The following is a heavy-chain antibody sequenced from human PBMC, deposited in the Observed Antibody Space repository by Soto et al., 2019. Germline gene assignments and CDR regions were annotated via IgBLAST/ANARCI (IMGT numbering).Heavy chain of an antibody. CDR2: ISGGSDFI. CDR3: ARIIIAGATKSGMDV. D-gene: IGHD1-26*01. CDR1: GFKFSDYS. J-gene: IGHJ6*02. Sequence: PGGSLRLSCAVSGFKFSDYSLNWVRQSPGKGLEWVSSISGGSDFIYYADSLKGRFAISRDNANNSVYLQMNSLRAEDTGVYYCARIIIAGATKSGMDVWGPGTTVTVSS. V-gene: IGHV3-21*01.